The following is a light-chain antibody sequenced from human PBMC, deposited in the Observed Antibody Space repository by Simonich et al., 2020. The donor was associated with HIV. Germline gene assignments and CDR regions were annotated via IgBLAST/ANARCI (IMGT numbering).Light chain of an antibody. Sequence: QSALPQPASVSGSPGQSITISCTGTSRDVGGYKYVSWYQQHPGKAPKLMFYDVSKRPPGVSNRFSGAKSGNTASLTISGLQAEDEADYYCSSYTSSSTVVFGGGTKLTVL. CDR3: SSYTSSSTVV. V-gene: IGLV2-14*01. J-gene: IGLJ2*01. CDR1: SRDVGGYKY. CDR2: DVS.